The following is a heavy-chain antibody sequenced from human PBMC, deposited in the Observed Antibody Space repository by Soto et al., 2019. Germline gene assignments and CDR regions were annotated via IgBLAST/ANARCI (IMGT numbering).Heavy chain of an antibody. J-gene: IGHJ4*02. V-gene: IGHV1-18*01. CDR3: ARAYGDYYFDH. D-gene: IGHD4-17*01. Sequence: QVQLVQSEAEVKKPGASVKVACKASGYTFTNYGITCVRQAPGQGLEWMAWISTYKGDTHFAQNLQGRLNMTTDTSTSTAYMELRSLRSGDTAVYYYARAYGDYYFDHWGQGTLVTVSS. CDR2: ISTYKGDT. CDR1: GYTFTNYG.